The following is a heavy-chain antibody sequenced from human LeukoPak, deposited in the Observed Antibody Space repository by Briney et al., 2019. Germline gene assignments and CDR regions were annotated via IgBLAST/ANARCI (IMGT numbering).Heavy chain of an antibody. CDR1: GYTFTSYY. J-gene: IGHJ6*03. Sequence: GASVKVSCKASGYTFTSYYMHWVRQAPGQGLEWMGIINPSGGSTSYAQKFQGRVTMTRDTSTSTVYMELSSLRSEDTAVYYCARGSGDCSSTSCYLHRSYYYYYMDVWGKGTTVTVSS. CDR2: INPSGGST. CDR3: ARGSGDCSSTSCYLHRSYYYYYMDV. V-gene: IGHV1-46*01. D-gene: IGHD2-2*01.